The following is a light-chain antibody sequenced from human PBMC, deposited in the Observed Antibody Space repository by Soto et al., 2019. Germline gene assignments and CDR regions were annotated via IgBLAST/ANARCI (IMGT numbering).Light chain of an antibody. CDR3: QQSYSTPRT. J-gene: IGKJ1*01. Sequence: DIQMTQSPSSLSSSVGYIGTITCRSSQSISNFLNWYQQKPGKAPKLLIYAASSFQSGVPSRFTGSGSATDFTLTISSLQPEDFETYYCQQSYSTPRTFGQGTKVDIK. CDR1: QSISNF. V-gene: IGKV1-39*01. CDR2: AAS.